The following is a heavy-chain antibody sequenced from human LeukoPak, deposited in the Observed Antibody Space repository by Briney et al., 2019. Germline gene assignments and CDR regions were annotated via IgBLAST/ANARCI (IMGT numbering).Heavy chain of an antibody. J-gene: IGHJ6*03. V-gene: IGHV3-7*01. CDR3: ARELNYYQYMDV. CDR1: GITLSSYW. Sequence: PGGSLRLSCAASGITLSSYWMRWVRQAPGKGLEWVANVKEDGIEKYYVDSVKGRFTISRDNAKNSLYLQMNSLRVEDTAVYYCARELNYYQYMDVWGKGTTVTVSS. CDR2: VKEDGIEK.